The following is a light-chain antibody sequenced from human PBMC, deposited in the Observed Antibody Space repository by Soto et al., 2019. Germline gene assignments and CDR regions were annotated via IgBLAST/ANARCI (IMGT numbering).Light chain of an antibody. J-gene: IGLJ3*02. Sequence: QAVVTQPPSASGTPGQRVTISCSGSRSNIRSNPVNWFQQLPGTAPRLLISRNNQRPSGVPDRFSGSKSGTSASLAISGLQSEDEADYYCTAYDDSLSHWVFGGGTQLTVL. CDR3: TAYDDSLSHWV. CDR1: RSNIRSNP. CDR2: RNN. V-gene: IGLV1-44*01.